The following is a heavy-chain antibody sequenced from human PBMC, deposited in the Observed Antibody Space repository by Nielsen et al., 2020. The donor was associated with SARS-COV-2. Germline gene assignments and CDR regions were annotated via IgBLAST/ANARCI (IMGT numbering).Heavy chain of an antibody. CDR1: GYTFPSYD. CDR2: MNPNSGNT. Sequence: ASVKVSRKASGYTFPSYDINWVRQATGQGLEWMGWMNPNSGNTGYAQKFQGRVTMTRNTSISTAYMELSSLRSEDTAVYYCARYPRGYGMDVWGQGTTVTVSS. J-gene: IGHJ6*02. CDR3: ARYPRGYGMDV. D-gene: IGHD3-10*01. V-gene: IGHV1-8*01.